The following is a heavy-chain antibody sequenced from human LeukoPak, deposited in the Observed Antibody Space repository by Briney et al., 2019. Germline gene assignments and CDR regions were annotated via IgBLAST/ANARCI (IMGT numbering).Heavy chain of an antibody. CDR2: IYHSGST. Sequence: PSETLSLTCAVSGGSISSGGYSWSWIRQPPGKGLEWIGYIYHSGSTYYNPSLKSRVTISVDRSKNQFSLKLSSVTAADTAVYYCARYCSGGSCQSSIYGMDVWGQGTTVTVSS. CDR1: GGSISSGGYS. V-gene: IGHV4-30-2*01. D-gene: IGHD2-15*01. J-gene: IGHJ6*02. CDR3: ARYCSGGSCQSSIYGMDV.